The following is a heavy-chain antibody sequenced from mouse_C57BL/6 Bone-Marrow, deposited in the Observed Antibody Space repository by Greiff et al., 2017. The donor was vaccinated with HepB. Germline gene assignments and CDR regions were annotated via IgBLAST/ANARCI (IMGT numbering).Heavy chain of an antibody. J-gene: IGHJ1*03. CDR3: TRYYYGSSYWYFDV. Sequence: VQLKESGAELVRPGASVKLSCTASGFNIKDDYMHWVKQRPEQGLEWIGWIDPENGDTEYASKFQGKATITADTSSNTAYLQLSSLTSEDTAVYYCTRYYYGSSYWYFDVWGTGTTVTVSS. D-gene: IGHD1-1*01. V-gene: IGHV14-4*01. CDR2: IDPENGDT. CDR1: GFNIKDDY.